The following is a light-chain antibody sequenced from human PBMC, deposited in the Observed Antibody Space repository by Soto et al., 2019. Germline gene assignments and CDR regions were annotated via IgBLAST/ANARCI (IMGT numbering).Light chain of an antibody. CDR2: GAS. CDR1: QSVSRS. Sequence: EIVMTQSPATLSVSPGERVTLSCRASQSVSRSLAWYQQKPGQAPRLLIYGASTRATGIPARFSGSGSGTEFTLTSSSLQSEYFAVYYCQHYNNWPPFTFGPGTKVDIK. CDR3: QHYNNWPPFT. J-gene: IGKJ3*01. V-gene: IGKV3-15*01.